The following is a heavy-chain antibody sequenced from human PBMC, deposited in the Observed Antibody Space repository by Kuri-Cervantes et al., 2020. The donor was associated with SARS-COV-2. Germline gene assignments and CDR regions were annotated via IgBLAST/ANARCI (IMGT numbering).Heavy chain of an antibody. CDR3: ARDLSQYGDPGFDF. V-gene: IGHV3-48*04. D-gene: IGHD4-17*01. CDR2: IGNTDSTT. J-gene: IGHJ4*02. Sequence: GESLKISCAASGFTFSSYGMHWVRQAPGKGLEWLSYIGNTDSTTYYADSVKGRFTISRDNAKNLLYLQMNSLRAEDTALYYCARDLSQYGDPGFDFWGQGTLVTVSS. CDR1: GFTFSSYG.